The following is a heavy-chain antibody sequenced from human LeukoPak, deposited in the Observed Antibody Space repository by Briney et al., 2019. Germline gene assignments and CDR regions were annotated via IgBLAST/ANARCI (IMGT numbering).Heavy chain of an antibody. V-gene: IGHV4-59*01. CDR3: ARENDVTGNALDV. CDR2: IYYSGST. Sequence: ETLSLTCTVSGGSISDYYWNWMRQPPGKGLEWIGYIYYSGSTNYNPSLKSRVTISVDTSKNQFSLKLSSVTAADTAVYYCARENDVTGNALDVWGQGTTVTVSS. D-gene: IGHD2-2*01. J-gene: IGHJ6*02. CDR1: GGSISDYY.